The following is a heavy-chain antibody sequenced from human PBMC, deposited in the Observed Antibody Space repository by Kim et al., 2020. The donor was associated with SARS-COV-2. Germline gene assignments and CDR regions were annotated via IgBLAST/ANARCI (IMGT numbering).Heavy chain of an antibody. CDR1: EFTVSSNY. CDR3: ARWIQLWYYFDY. V-gene: IGHV3-53*01. J-gene: IGHJ4*02. Sequence: GGSLRLSCAASEFTVSSNYMSWVRQAPGTGLEWVSIIYSGGSTYYADSVKGRFTISRDNSKNTLYLQMNSLRAEDTAVYYCARWIQLWYYFDYWGQGTLV. D-gene: IGHD5-18*01. CDR2: IYSGGST.